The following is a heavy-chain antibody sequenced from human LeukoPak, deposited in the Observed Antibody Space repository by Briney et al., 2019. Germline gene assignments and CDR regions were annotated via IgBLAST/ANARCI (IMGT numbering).Heavy chain of an antibody. CDR1: GGSIISYY. V-gene: IGHV4-4*07. CDR2: IYTSGST. D-gene: IGHD5-24*01. Sequence: SETLSLTCTVSGGSIISYYWSWIRQPAGKGLEWIGRIYTSGSTNYNPSLKSRVTISVDKSKNQFSLKLSSVTAADTAVYYCARERPAMGHDYWGQGTLVTVSS. J-gene: IGHJ4*02. CDR3: ARERPAMGHDY.